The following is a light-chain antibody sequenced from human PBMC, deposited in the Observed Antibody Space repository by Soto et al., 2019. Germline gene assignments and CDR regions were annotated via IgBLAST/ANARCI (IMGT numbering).Light chain of an antibody. CDR3: QRYDSLPPT. CDR2: DAS. V-gene: IGKV1-33*01. CDR1: REIGKY. J-gene: IGKJ5*01. Sequence: DIQMTQSPSSLSASVGDRVTITCQPSREIGKYLNWFQEKPGKAPKLLIYDASNLQTGVPSRFSGSGSGTDFTFTISSLQPEDFATYYCQRYDSLPPTFGQGTRLEIK.